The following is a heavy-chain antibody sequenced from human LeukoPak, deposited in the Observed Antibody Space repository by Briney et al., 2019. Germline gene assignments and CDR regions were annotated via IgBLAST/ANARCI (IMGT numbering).Heavy chain of an antibody. V-gene: IGHV3-21*01. J-gene: IGHJ5*02. CDR2: ISSSSSYI. D-gene: IGHD3-22*01. CDR3: ARDPGGYYYDGSGTT. CDR1: GFTFSSYS. Sequence: PGGSLRLSCAASGFTFSSYSMNWVRQAPGKGLEWVSSISSSSSYIYYADSVKGRFTISRDNAKNSLYLQMNSLRAEDTAVYYCARDPGGYYYDGSGTTWGQGTLVTVSS.